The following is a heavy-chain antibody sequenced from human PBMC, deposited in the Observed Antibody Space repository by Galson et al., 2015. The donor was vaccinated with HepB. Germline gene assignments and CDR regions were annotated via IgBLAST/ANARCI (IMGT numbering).Heavy chain of an antibody. V-gene: IGHV3-21*04. D-gene: IGHD3-22*01. J-gene: IGHJ4*02. CDR1: AFTFSSDS. CDR3: ASESSAYYRDAFDY. CDR2: ISSSSYYK. Sequence: SLRLSCAASAFTFSSDSMNWVRQAPGKGLEWVSSISSSSYYKYYADSVKGRFTISRDNAKSSLYLQMNNLRAEDTAIYYCASESSAYYRDAFDYWGQGTLVTVSS.